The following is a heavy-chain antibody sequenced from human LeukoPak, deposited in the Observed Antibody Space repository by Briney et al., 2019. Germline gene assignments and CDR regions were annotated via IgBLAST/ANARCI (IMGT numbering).Heavy chain of an antibody. Sequence: PSETLPLTCTVSGGSISSYYWSWIRQPPGKGLEWIGYIYYSGSTNYNPSLKSRVTISVDTSKNQFSLKLSSVTAADTAVYYWARSGYCSGGSCYPGGDYYYYYMDVWGKGTTVTVSS. D-gene: IGHD2-15*01. J-gene: IGHJ6*03. CDR3: ARSGYCSGGSCYPGGDYYYYYMDV. CDR1: GGSISSYY. CDR2: IYYSGST. V-gene: IGHV4-59*08.